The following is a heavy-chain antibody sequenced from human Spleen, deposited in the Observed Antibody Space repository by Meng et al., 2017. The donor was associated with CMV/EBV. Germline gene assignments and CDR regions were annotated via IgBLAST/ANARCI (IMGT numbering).Heavy chain of an antibody. V-gene: IGHV3-48*03. CDR1: GFTFSSYE. J-gene: IGHJ6*02. CDR3: AREPGGNSEHYYGMDV. D-gene: IGHD4-23*01. CDR2: ISSSGSTI. Sequence: GESLKISCAASGFTFSSYEMNWVRQAPGKGLEWVSYISSSGSTIYYADSVKGRFTISRDNAKNSLYLQMNSLRAEDTAVYFCAREPGGNSEHYYGMDVWGQGTTVTVSS.